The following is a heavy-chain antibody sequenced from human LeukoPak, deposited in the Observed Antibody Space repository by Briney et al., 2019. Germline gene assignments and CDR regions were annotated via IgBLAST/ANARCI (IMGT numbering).Heavy chain of an antibody. J-gene: IGHJ4*02. Sequence: GGSLRLSCAASGFTFSSYSMNWVRQAPGKGLEWVSYISSSGGTLNYADSVKGRFTISRDNAKNSLYLQVNSLRDEDTAVYYRARGTPNFDYWGQGTLVTVSS. CDR2: ISSSGGTL. V-gene: IGHV3-48*02. CDR3: ARGTPNFDY. CDR1: GFTFSSYS.